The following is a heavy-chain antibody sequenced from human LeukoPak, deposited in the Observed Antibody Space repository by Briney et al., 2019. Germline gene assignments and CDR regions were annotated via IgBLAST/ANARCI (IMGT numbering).Heavy chain of an antibody. CDR3: ARDRQLSPRSCSGGSCYSIYPRWFDP. V-gene: IGHV7-4-1*02. CDR2: INTNTGNP. CDR1: GYTFTSYA. J-gene: IGHJ5*02. Sequence: ASVKVSCKASGYTFTSYAMNWVRQAPGQGLEGMGGINTNTGNPTYAQGFTGRFVFSLDTSVSTAYLQISSLKAEDTAVYYCARDRQLSPRSCSGGSCYSIYPRWFDPWGQGTLVTVSS. D-gene: IGHD2-15*01.